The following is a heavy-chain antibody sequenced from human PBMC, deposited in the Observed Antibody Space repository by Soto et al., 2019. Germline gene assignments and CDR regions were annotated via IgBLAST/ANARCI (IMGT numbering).Heavy chain of an antibody. CDR1: GFTFSSYN. CDR2: ISNDGSNK. Sequence: QVQLVESGGGVVQPGRSLRLSCAASGFTFSSYNMHWVRQAPGKGLEWVAVISNDGSNKYYPDSVKGRFTISRDSSKNTLYLQTNSPRAEDTAVYYCARDQGNYYGWFDPWGQGTLVTVSS. V-gene: IGHV3-30*03. D-gene: IGHD1-26*01. J-gene: IGHJ5*02. CDR3: ARDQGNYYGWFDP.